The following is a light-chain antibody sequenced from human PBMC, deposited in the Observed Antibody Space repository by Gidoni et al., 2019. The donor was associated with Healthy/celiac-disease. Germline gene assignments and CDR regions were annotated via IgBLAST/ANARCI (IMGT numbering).Light chain of an antibody. CDR2: AAS. CDR3: QQSYSTPRT. V-gene: IGKV1-39*01. Sequence: QLTQSPSSLSASVGDRVTITCRASQSISSYLNWYQQKPGKAPKLLIYAASSLQSGVPSRFSGSGSGTDFTLTISSLQPEDFATYYCQQSYSTPRTFGQGTKVEIK. J-gene: IGKJ1*01. CDR1: QSISSY.